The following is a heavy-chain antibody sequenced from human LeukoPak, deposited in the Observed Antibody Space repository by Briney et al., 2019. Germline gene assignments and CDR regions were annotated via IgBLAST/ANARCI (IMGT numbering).Heavy chain of an antibody. CDR3: ARVVAARFDY. Sequence: PSETLSLTCTVSGASISSGSYYWSWIRQPAGKGLEWIGRIYTSGSTNYNPSLKSRVTISVDTSKNQFSLKLSSVTAADTAVYYCARVVAARFDYWGQGTLVTVSS. V-gene: IGHV4-61*02. J-gene: IGHJ4*02. CDR2: IYTSGST. CDR1: GASISSGSYY. D-gene: IGHD6-6*01.